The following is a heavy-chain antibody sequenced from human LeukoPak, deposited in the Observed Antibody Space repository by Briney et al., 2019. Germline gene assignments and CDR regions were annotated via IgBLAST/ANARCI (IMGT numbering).Heavy chain of an antibody. CDR1: GFTFTSYA. V-gene: IGHV3-23*01. CDR3: AKNGEVLSWFDP. CDR2: ISGSGGST. J-gene: IGHJ5*02. D-gene: IGHD3-10*01. Sequence: PGGSLRLSCAASGFTFTSYAMSWVRQAPGKGLEWVSTISGSGGSTYYADSVKGRFTISRDNSKNTLYLQMNSLGAEDTAVYSCAKNGEVLSWFDPWGQGTLVTVSS.